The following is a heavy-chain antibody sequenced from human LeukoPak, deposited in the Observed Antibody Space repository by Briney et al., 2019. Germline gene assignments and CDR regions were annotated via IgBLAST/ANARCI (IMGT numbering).Heavy chain of an antibody. CDR2: IYTSGST. CDR1: GGSISSYY. D-gene: IGHD1-20*01. V-gene: IGHV4-4*07. J-gene: IGHJ4*02. Sequence: PSETLSLTCTVSGGSISSYYWSWIRQPAGKGLEWIGRIYTSGSTNYNPSLKSRVTMSVDTSKNQSSLKLSSVTAADTAVYYCARGLEYNWNPYFDYWGQGTLVTVSS. CDR3: ARGLEYNWNPYFDY.